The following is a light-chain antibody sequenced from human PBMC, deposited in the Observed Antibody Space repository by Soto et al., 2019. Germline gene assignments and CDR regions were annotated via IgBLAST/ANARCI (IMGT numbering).Light chain of an antibody. Sequence: DIQMTQSPPSLSASVGDRVTITCRASQSISSYLNWYQQKPGKAPKLLIYAASTLQSGVSFRFSGSVSGTDFTLTITSLQPEDFATYYCQQSYNSPLTFGGGTKVQIK. V-gene: IGKV1-39*01. CDR2: AAS. CDR1: QSISSY. CDR3: QQSYNSPLT. J-gene: IGKJ4*01.